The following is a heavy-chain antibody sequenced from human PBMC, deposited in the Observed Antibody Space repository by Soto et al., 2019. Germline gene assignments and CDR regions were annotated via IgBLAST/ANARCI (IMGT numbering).Heavy chain of an antibody. V-gene: IGHV1-8*01. CDR2: MSPKTANT. J-gene: IGHJ4*02. Sequence: ASVNVSCKASGYTFTSYDINWVRQTAGQGLEWMGWMSPKTANTGYAQKFQGRVTMTRSTSISTAYMELSSLTSEDTAVYYCTGGPPNWGFDSWGQ. D-gene: IGHD7-27*01. CDR3: TGGPPNWGFDS. CDR1: GYTFTSYD.